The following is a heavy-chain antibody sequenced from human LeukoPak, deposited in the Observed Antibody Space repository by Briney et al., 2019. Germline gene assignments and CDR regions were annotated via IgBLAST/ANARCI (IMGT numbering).Heavy chain of an antibody. CDR1: GFTFSRYW. D-gene: IGHD5-18*01. V-gene: IGHV3-7*04. Sequence: GSLRLSFAASGFTFSRYWMTWVRQAPGKGLEWVANIKQDGSEKYYVDSVKGRFTISRDNAKNSLYLQMNSLRAEDTAVYYCARAGMETDPLDYYYYMDVWGKGTTVTVSS. CDR3: ARAGMETDPLDYYYYMDV. CDR2: IKQDGSEK. J-gene: IGHJ6*03.